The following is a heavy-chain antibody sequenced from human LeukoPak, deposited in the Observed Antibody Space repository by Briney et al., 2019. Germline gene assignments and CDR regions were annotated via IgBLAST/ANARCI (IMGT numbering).Heavy chain of an antibody. V-gene: IGHV4-34*01. Sequence: SETLSLTCAVYGGSFSGYYWGCIRQPPGKGLEWIGEINHSGSTNHNLSLKSRVTTSVDKSQKQFHLKLISVTAADTAVYYCARRTLYDESSGYYPIDYWGQGALVTVSS. J-gene: IGHJ4*02. CDR2: INHSGST. D-gene: IGHD3-22*01. CDR1: GGSFSGYY. CDR3: ARRTLYDESSGYYPIDY.